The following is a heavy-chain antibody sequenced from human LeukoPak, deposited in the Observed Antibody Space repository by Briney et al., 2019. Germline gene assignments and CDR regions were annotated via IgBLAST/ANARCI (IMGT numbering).Heavy chain of an antibody. Sequence: GGSLRLSCAASGFTFSDYYMSWIRQAPGKGLEWVSSISSSSSYIYYADSVKGRFTISRDNAKNSLYLQMNSLRAEDTAVYYCAAGYSSGWWALYYFDYWGQGTLVTVSS. CDR3: AAGYSSGWWALYYFDY. V-gene: IGHV3-11*06. CDR2: ISSSSSYI. D-gene: IGHD6-19*01. J-gene: IGHJ4*02. CDR1: GFTFSDYY.